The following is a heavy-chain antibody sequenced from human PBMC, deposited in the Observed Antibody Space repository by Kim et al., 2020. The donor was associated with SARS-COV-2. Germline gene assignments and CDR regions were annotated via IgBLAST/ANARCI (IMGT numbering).Heavy chain of an antibody. CDR2: SGIVGTT. D-gene: IGHD2-15*01. CDR3: ANVVG. J-gene: IGHJ4*02. Sequence: SGIVGTTYYADSVKGRFTVSRDNSKNTLYLQMYSLRAEDTAVYYCANVVGWGQGTLVTVPS. V-gene: IGHV3-23*01.